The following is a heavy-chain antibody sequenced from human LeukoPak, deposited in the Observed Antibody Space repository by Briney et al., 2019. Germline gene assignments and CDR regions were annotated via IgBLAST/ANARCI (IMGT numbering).Heavy chain of an antibody. CDR1: GGSISSYY. D-gene: IGHD6-19*01. Sequence: PSETLSLTCTVSGGSISSYYWSWIRQAPGKGLEWIGYIHYSGSTNHNSSLKSRVTISVDTSKNQYPLKLSSVTAADTAVYYCARDGVAGGFDYWGQGTLVTVSS. CDR3: ARDGVAGGFDY. CDR2: IHYSGST. J-gene: IGHJ4*02. V-gene: IGHV4-59*01.